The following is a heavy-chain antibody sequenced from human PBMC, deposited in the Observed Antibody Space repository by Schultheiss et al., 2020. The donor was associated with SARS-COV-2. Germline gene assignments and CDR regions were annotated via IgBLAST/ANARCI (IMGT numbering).Heavy chain of an antibody. J-gene: IGHJ6*02. D-gene: IGHD3-22*01. CDR2: ISGSGGST. CDR3: ARDLWLLDYYYGMDV. Sequence: GGSLRLSCAASGFTFSSYAMSWVRQAPGKGLEWVSAISGSGGSTYYADSVKGRFTISRDNSKNTLYLQMNSLRAEDTAVYYCARDLWLLDYYYGMDVWGQGTTVTVSS. CDR1: GFTFSSYA. V-gene: IGHV3-23*01.